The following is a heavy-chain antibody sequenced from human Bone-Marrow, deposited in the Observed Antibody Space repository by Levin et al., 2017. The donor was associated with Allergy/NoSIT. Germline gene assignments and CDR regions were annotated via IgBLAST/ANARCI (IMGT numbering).Heavy chain of an antibody. Sequence: GESLKISCEVSGITFSTYWMSWVRQAPGKGLEWVANIKEDGSEKNYVDSVKGRFTISRDNAKNSLYLQMNSLRAEDTAVYYCARDISVAGLYDYWGQGTLVTVSS. CDR2: IKEDGSEK. J-gene: IGHJ4*02. D-gene: IGHD6-19*01. V-gene: IGHV3-7*01. CDR3: ARDISVAGLYDY. CDR1: GITFSTYW.